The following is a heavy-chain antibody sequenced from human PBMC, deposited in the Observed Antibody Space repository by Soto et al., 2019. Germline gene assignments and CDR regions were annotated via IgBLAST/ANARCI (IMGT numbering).Heavy chain of an antibody. V-gene: IGHV1-18*01. J-gene: IGHJ4*02. D-gene: IGHD3-3*01. CDR2: ISAYNGNT. CDR1: GYTFTSYG. Sequence: VASVKVSCKASGYTFTSYGISWVRQAPGQGLEWMGWISAYNGNTNYAQKLQGRVTMTTDTSTSTAYMELRSLRSDDTAVYYCARGPYSNVFWSGYYLAATNYFDYWGQGTLVTVSS. CDR3: ARGPYSNVFWSGYYLAATNYFDY.